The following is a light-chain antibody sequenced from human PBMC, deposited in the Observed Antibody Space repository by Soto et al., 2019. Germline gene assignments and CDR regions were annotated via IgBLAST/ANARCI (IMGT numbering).Light chain of an antibody. V-gene: IGKV3-20*01. CDR3: QQYGSSPRT. CDR1: QSVSSSN. CDR2: GAS. Sequence: DIVLTQSPGTLSLSPGERATLSCRASQSVSSSNLAWYQQKPGQAPRILIYGASSRATGIPDRFSGSGSGTDFTLSISRLEPEDFAVYYCQQYGSSPRTFGGGTKVEIK. J-gene: IGKJ4*01.